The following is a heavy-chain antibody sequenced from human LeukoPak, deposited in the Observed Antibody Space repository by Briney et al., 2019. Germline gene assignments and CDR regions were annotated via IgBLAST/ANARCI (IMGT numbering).Heavy chain of an antibody. Sequence: GGSLSLSCAASAFTFSSYSMNWIRQAPGKGLVWISYISSSSTTISYADSVKGRFTISRDNAKNSLFLQMNSLRAEDTALYYCARDLTTVTTPGYWGQGTLVTVSS. CDR1: AFTFSSYS. CDR3: ARDLTTVTTPGY. V-gene: IGHV3-48*01. CDR2: ISSSSTTI. J-gene: IGHJ4*02. D-gene: IGHD4-17*01.